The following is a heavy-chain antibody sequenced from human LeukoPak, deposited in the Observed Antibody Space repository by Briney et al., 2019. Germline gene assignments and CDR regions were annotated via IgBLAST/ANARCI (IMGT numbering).Heavy chain of an antibody. CDR3: ARRAYSSSWYLVGPNWFDP. CDR1: GYTFTSYG. D-gene: IGHD6-13*01. V-gene: IGHV1-8*03. Sequence: ASVTVSCKASGYTFTSYGISWVRQATGQGLEWMGWMNPNSGNTGYAQKFQGRVTITRNTSISTAYMELSSLRSEDTAVYYCARRAYSSSWYLVGPNWFDPWGQGTLVTVSS. CDR2: MNPNSGNT. J-gene: IGHJ5*02.